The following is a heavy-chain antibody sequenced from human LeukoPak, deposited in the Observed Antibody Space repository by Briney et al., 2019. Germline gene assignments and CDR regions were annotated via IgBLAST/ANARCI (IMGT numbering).Heavy chain of an antibody. V-gene: IGHV7-4-1*02. CDR2: INTNTGNP. CDR1: GYSFTNYA. CDR3: ARTTVTTLYYYYYYMDV. D-gene: IGHD4-17*01. Sequence: ASVKVSCKASGYSFTNYAMNWVRQAPGQGLEWMGWINTNTGNPTYAQGFTGRFVFSLDTSVSTAYLQISSLKAEDTAVYYCARTTVTTLYYYYYYMDVWGKGTTVTVSS. J-gene: IGHJ6*03.